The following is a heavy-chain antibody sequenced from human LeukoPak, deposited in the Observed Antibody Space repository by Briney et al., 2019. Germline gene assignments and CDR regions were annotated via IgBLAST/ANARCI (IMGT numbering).Heavy chain of an antibody. CDR1: GFTFSSYS. CDR3: ARERTGGGWYGAFDI. CDR2: ISSSSSYI. Sequence: GGSLRLSCAASGFTFSSYSMNWVRQAPGKGLEWVSSISSSSSYIYYADSVKGRFTISRDNAKNSLYLQMNSLRAEDTAVYYCARERTGGGWYGAFDIWGQGTMVTVSS. J-gene: IGHJ3*02. V-gene: IGHV3-21*01. D-gene: IGHD6-19*01.